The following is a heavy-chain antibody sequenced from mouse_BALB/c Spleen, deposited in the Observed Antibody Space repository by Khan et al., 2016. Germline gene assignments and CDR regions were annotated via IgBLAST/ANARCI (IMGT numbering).Heavy chain of an antibody. J-gene: IGHJ3*01. CDR3: AEDYYGSNWFAY. CDR1: GYTFTNYG. CDR2: INTNTGEP. V-gene: IGHV9-3*02. D-gene: IGHD1-1*01. Sequence: QIQLVQSGPELKKPGETVKISCKASGYTFTNYGMNWVKQAPGKGLKWMGWINTNTGEPTYAEEFKGRFAFSLETSASTAYLQIHNLNNEDTATYFCAEDYYGSNWFAYWGQGTLVTVSA.